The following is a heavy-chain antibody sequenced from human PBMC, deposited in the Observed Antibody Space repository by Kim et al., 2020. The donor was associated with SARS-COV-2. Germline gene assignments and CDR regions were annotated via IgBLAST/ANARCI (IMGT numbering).Heavy chain of an antibody. J-gene: IGHJ5*02. CDR3: ARDYFCSNGACSDCFDP. Sequence: ASVKVSCKATGYTFTNYGISWVRQAPGQGLEWMGLISGYNGDTNYAQSLQDRVTMTTDTSTSTAYMELRSLRSDDTAAYYCARDYFCSNGACSDCFDPWG. CDR2: ISGYNGDT. V-gene: IGHV1-18*01. D-gene: IGHD2-8*01. CDR1: GYTFTNYG.